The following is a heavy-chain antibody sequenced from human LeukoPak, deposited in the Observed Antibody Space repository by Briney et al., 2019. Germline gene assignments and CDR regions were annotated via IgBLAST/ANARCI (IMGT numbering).Heavy chain of an antibody. V-gene: IGHV3-15*01. CDR1: GFTFSSYS. J-gene: IGHJ3*02. CDR2: IKSKTDGGTT. Sequence: GGSLRLSCAASGFTFSSYSMNWVRQAPGKGLEWVGRIKSKTDGGTTDYAAPVKGRFTISRDDSKNTLYLQMNSPKTEDTAVYYCTTDRYYYDSSGYYSDAFDIWGQGTMVTVSS. CDR3: TTDRYYYDSSGYYSDAFDI. D-gene: IGHD3-22*01.